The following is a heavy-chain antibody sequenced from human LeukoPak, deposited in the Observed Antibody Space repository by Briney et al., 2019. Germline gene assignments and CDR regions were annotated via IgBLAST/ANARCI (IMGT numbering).Heavy chain of an antibody. J-gene: IGHJ4*02. V-gene: IGHV3-30-3*01. CDR1: GFTFSSYA. CDR2: ISYDGSNK. D-gene: IGHD2-2*01. Sequence: GGSLRLSCAASGFTFSSYAMHWVRQAPGKGLEWVAVISYDGSNKYYADSVKGRFTISRDNSKNTLYLQMNSLRAEDTAVYYRARPYCSSTSCQVYFDYWGQGTLVTVSS. CDR3: ARPYCSSTSCQVYFDY.